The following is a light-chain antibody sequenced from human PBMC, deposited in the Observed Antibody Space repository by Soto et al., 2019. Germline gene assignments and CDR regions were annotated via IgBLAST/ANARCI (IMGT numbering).Light chain of an antibody. Sequence: ERVLTQSPAALSVSPGDRATLSCRASETILSNLAWYQQKPGQAPTLLMSGASNRASGVPVRFSGSGSGTDFTLTITRLEPEDFALYYCQQYGGSPITFGLGTRLEIK. V-gene: IGKV3-20*01. CDR1: ETILSN. CDR2: GAS. J-gene: IGKJ5*01. CDR3: QQYGGSPIT.